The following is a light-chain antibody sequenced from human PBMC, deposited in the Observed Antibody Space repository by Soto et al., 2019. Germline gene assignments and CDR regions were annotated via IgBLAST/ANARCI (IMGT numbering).Light chain of an antibody. V-gene: IGLV2-14*01. CDR3: SSYTSSSTPWV. CDR2: DVS. J-gene: IGLJ2*01. CDR1: SSDVGGHNY. Sequence: QSALTQPASVSGSPGQSITISCTGTSSDVGGHNYVSWYQQHPGKAPKLMIYDVSNRPSGVSNRFSGSKSGNTASLTISGLQAEDEADHYCSSYTSSSTPWVFGGGTQLTVL.